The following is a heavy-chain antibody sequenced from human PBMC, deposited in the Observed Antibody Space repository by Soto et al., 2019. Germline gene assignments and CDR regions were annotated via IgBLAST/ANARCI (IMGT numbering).Heavy chain of an antibody. J-gene: IGHJ6*02. CDR3: ARQPPLNWKPYYYYGMDV. D-gene: IGHD1-1*01. CDR2: IYYSGST. CDR1: GGSISSSSYY. V-gene: IGHV4-39*01. Sequence: TSETLSLTCTVSGGSISSSSYYWGWIRQPPGKGLEWIGSIYYSGSTYYNPSLKSRVTISVDTSKNQFSLKLSSVTAADTAVYYCARQPPLNWKPYYYYGMDVWGQGTTVTVSS.